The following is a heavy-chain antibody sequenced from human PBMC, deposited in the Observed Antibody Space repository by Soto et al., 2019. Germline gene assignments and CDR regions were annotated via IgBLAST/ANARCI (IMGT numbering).Heavy chain of an antibody. CDR2: ISYDGSNK. Sequence: QVQLVESGGGVVQPGRSLRLSCAASGFTFSSYGMHWVRRAPGKGLEWVAVISYDGSNKYYADSVKGRFTISRDNSKNTLYLQMNSLRAEDTAVYYCAKDQLGYQLTAFDYWGQGTLVTVSS. V-gene: IGHV3-30*18. CDR1: GFTFSSYG. CDR3: AKDQLGYQLTAFDY. D-gene: IGHD2-2*01. J-gene: IGHJ4*02.